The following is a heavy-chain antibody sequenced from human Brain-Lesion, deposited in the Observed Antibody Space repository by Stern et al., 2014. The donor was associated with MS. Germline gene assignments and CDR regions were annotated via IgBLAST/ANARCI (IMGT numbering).Heavy chain of an antibody. CDR2: VYYSGAT. CDR3: AKHACTGAACPFDL. V-gene: IGHV4-39*01. Sequence: QVQLQESGPGLVKPSETLSLTCAVSGDSISSYTHYWAWIRQPPGKGLEWIGSVYYSGATYYNPSLKSPVTTSVDTSTNPFSLWLNSVTAADTAVYYCAKHACTGAACPFDLWGQGTLVTVSS. D-gene: IGHD2-8*02. CDR1: GDSISSYTHY. J-gene: IGHJ4*02.